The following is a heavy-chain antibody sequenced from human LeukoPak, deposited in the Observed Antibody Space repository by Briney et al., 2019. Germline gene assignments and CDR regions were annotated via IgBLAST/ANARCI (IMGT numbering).Heavy chain of an antibody. D-gene: IGHD3-10*01. CDR3: ARDLGSGTRGFDY. J-gene: IGHJ4*02. CDR1: GFTFSSYG. V-gene: IGHV3-30*03. CDR2: ISYDATRQ. Sequence: GRSLRLSCAASGFTFSSYGLHWVRQAPGKGLEWGAVISYDATRQYYGDSVKGRFTISRDNSKNTLYLQMNSLRTEDTAVYYCARDLGSGTRGFDYWGQGTLVTVSS.